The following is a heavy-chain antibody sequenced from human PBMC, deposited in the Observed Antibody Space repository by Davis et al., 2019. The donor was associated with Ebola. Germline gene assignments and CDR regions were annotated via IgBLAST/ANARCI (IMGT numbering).Heavy chain of an antibody. CDR3: ARGASGTTFDY. CDR1: GFTFSSYA. Sequence: GESLKISCAASGFTFSSYAMSWVRQAPGKGLEWVSAISGSGGSTYYADSVKGRFTISRDNSKNTLFLQMNSLRAEDTAVYYCARGASGTTFDYWGQGTLVTVSS. V-gene: IGHV3-23*01. D-gene: IGHD1-7*01. CDR2: ISGSGGST. J-gene: IGHJ4*02.